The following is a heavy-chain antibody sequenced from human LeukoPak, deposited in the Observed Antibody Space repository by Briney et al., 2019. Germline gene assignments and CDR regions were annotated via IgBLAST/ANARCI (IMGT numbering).Heavy chain of an antibody. D-gene: IGHD3-16*02. CDR3: AITFGGVIVPYYMDV. CDR2: ISAYNGNT. CDR1: GYTFTSYG. J-gene: IGHJ6*03. Sequence: ASVKVSCKASGYTFTSYGISWVRQAPGQGLEWMGWISAYNGNTNYAQKLQGRVTMTTDKSTSTAYMELRSLRSDDTAVYYCAITFGGVIVPYYMDVWGKGTTVTISS. V-gene: IGHV1-18*01.